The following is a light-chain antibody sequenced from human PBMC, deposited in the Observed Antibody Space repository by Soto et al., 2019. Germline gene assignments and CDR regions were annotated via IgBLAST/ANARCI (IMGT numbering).Light chain of an antibody. J-gene: IGKJ5*01. CDR2: GAS. V-gene: IGKV1-5*01. CDR3: QHDTLYSAS. CDR1: QDISTY. Sequence: RLTQSPSSLSASVGDTVTISCRASQDISTYVAWYQHKPGKAPTLVIFGASSLHNGVPPRFAGSGSGSEFTLTINRLQPGDCATYYCQHDTLYSASFGQGTRV.